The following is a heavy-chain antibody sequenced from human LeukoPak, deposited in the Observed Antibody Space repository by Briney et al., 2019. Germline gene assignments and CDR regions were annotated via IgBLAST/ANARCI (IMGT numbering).Heavy chain of an antibody. CDR3: ARVGGSNNWFDP. CDR1: GFTFSSYS. CDR2: ISSSSSYI. Sequence: GSLRLSCAASGFTFSSYSMNWVRQAPGKGLEWVSSISSSSSYIYYADSVKGRFTISRDNAKNSLYLQMNSLRAEDTAVYYCARVGGSNNWFDPWGQGTLVTVSS. J-gene: IGHJ5*02. D-gene: IGHD1-26*01. V-gene: IGHV3-21*01.